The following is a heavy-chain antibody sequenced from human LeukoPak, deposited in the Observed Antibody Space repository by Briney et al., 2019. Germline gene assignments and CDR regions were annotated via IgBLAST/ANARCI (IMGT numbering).Heavy chain of an antibody. CDR2: IYYSGST. D-gene: IGHD4-23*01. CDR3: ARVKSTVDYYYYYYMDV. CDR1: GGSISSYY. Sequence: PSETLSLTCTVSGGSISSYYWSWIRQPPGKGLEWIGYIYYSGSTNYNPSLKSRVSISVDTSKNQFSLKLSSVTAADTAVYYCARVKSTVDYYYYYYMDVWGKGTTVTVSS. V-gene: IGHV4-59*01. J-gene: IGHJ6*03.